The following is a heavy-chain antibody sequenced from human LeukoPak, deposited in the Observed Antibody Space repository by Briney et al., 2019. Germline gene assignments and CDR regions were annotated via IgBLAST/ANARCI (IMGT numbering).Heavy chain of an antibody. Sequence: PGRSLRLSCAASGFTFSSYAMHWVRQAPGKGLEWVSGISWNSGSIGYADSVKGRFTISRDNAKNSLYLQMNSLRAEDTAVYYCARGSEDVLRYFDWLPVDWGQGTLVTVSS. D-gene: IGHD3-9*01. J-gene: IGHJ4*02. V-gene: IGHV3-9*01. CDR2: ISWNSGSI. CDR1: GFTFSSYA. CDR3: ARGSEDVLRYFDWLPVD.